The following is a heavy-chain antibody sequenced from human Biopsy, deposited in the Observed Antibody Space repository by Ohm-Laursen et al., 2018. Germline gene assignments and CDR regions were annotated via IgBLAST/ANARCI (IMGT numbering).Heavy chain of an antibody. J-gene: IGHJ4*02. CDR1: GSTFCVHY. D-gene: IGHD2-21*01. CDR2: FIPTADII. V-gene: IGHV3-11*01. CDR3: AKIPPSRCDSGECYPIFDY. Sequence: SLRLSCTSSGSTFCVHYISWICQSPRQALEWLSYFIPTADIIFDTDSVRGRFTISRDNAKNSLYLQMNSLRAEDTAIYYGAKIPPSRCDSGECYPIFDYWGQGTLVTVSS.